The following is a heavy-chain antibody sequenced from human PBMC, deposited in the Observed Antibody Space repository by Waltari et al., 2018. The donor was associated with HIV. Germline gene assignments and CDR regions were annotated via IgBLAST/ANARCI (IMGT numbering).Heavy chain of an antibody. CDR3: TRDEFSSWSQSGGMDV. Sequence: QVQLVQSGAEVKKPGASVKVSCKTSGYTFVDYAIHWVRQAPGQRLEWMGWINTGNGNTKYSQEFQGRVSITRDTSASTVFMELSRLRSEDTALYYCTRDEFSSWSQSGGMDVWGQWTTVTVS. V-gene: IGHV1-3*04. CDR1: GYTFVDYA. D-gene: IGHD6-13*01. CDR2: INTGNGNT. J-gene: IGHJ6*02.